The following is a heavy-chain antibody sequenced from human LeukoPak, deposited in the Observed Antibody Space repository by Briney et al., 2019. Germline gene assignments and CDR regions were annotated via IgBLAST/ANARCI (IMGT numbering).Heavy chain of an antibody. V-gene: IGHV3-48*04. J-gene: IGHJ4*02. CDR2: ISSSSSTI. D-gene: IGHD3-10*01. CDR1: GFSISSYS. CDR3: ARGEGFGELFSY. Sequence: GGSLRLSCAASGFSISSYSMNWVRQAPGKGLEWISYISSSSSTIYYADSVRGRFTISRDNAKNSLYLQMNSLRAKDTAVYYCARGEGFGELFSYWGQGTLVTVSP.